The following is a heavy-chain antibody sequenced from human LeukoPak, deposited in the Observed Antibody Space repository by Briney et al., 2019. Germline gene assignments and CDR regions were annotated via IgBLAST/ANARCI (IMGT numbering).Heavy chain of an antibody. D-gene: IGHD6-19*01. V-gene: IGHV4-59*08. CDR3: VRRDPGWNYFDY. J-gene: IGHJ4*02. Sequence: PSETLSLTCAVSGGSINSHYWGWIRQPPGKGLRWIGDIFYTGKNNYNPSLKSRVTISLDTSKDHLSLHLTSVLAADTAIYYCVRRDPGWNYFDYWGQGILVTVSS. CDR2: IFYTGKN. CDR1: GGSINSHY.